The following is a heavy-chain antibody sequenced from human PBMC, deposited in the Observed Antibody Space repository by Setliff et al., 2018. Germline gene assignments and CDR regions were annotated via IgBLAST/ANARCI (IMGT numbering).Heavy chain of an antibody. CDR2: ISSYTGKT. J-gene: IGHJ4*02. V-gene: IGHV1-18*01. D-gene: IGHD2-8*01. Sequence: ASVKVSCKTSGYTFNDYGITWVRQVPGQGLEWMGWISSYTGKTYYAEKLQGRVTLTTDTSTSTAYLDLRSLESDGTAVYYCSRLVRFCTKTACQRLSGGEFWGQGTLVTVSS. CDR3: SRLVRFCTKTACQRLSGGEF. CDR1: GYTFNDYG.